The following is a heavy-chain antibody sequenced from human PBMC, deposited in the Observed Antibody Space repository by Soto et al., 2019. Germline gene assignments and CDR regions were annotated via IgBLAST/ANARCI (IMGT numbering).Heavy chain of an antibody. V-gene: IGHV4-4*07. D-gene: IGHD4-17*01. J-gene: IGHJ4*02. CDR2: IYTSGST. CDR3: ARDRGDYGDYYFDY. CDR1: GGSISSYY. Sequence: SETLSLSXTVSGGSISSYYWSWIRQPAGKVLEWIGLIYTSGSTNYNPSLKSPVTMSVDTSKNQFSLKLCPLTATDAAAYYSARDRGDYGDYYFDYWGQGTLVTVSS.